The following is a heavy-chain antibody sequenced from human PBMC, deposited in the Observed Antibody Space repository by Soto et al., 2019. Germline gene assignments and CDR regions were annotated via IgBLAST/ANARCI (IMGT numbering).Heavy chain of an antibody. CDR2: LSSSSSYI. V-gene: IGHV3-21*06. CDR1: GFTFSNSN. J-gene: IGHJ5*01. Sequence: PGGSLRLSCEASGFTFSNSNMNWVRQAPGKGLEWVSSLSSSSSYIYYADSVKGRFTISRDNAKNSLYLQMNSLRVEDTAVYYCARALSQYVGYVDSSGQVTLLTV. D-gene: IGHD5-12*01. CDR3: ARALSQYVGYVDS.